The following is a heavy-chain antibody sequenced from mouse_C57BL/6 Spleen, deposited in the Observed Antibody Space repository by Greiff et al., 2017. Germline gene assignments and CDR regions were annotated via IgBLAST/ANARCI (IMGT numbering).Heavy chain of an antibody. V-gene: IGHV5-16*01. CDR3: ARVYYYGSSTWFAY. CDR1: VFTFSDYY. J-gene: IGHJ3*01. CDR2: INYDGSST. D-gene: IGHD1-1*01. Sequence: EVQLVESEGGLVQPGSSMKLSCTASVFTFSDYYMAWVRQVPEKGLEWVANINYDGSSTYYLDSLKSRFIISRDNAKNILYLQMSSLKSEDTATYYCARVYYYGSSTWFAYWGQGTLVTVAA.